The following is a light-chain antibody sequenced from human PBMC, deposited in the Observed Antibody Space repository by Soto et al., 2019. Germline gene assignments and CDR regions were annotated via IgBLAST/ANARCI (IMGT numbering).Light chain of an antibody. CDR1: QSISSY. Sequence: DIQLTQSPSSLSASVGDRVTITCRASQSISSYLNWYQQKPGKAPKLLIYAASSLQSGAPSRFSGSGSGTDFTLTISSLQPDDFATYYCQQYNSYSFGPGTKVDIK. CDR2: AAS. CDR3: QQYNSYS. V-gene: IGKV1-39*01. J-gene: IGKJ3*01.